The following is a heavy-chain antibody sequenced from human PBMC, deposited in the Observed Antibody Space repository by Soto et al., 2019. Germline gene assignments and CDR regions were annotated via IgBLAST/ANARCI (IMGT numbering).Heavy chain of an antibody. CDR2: IYYSGST. Sequence: PSETLSLTCTVSGGSISSGGYYWSWIRQHPGKGLEWIGNIYYSGSTDYNPSLKSRVTISVDTSKNQFSLKLSSVTAADTAVYYCARVVTTTYIRFDPWGQGTLVTVSS. D-gene: IGHD4-17*01. CDR1: GGSISSGGYY. CDR3: ARVVTTTYIRFDP. V-gene: IGHV4-31*03. J-gene: IGHJ5*02.